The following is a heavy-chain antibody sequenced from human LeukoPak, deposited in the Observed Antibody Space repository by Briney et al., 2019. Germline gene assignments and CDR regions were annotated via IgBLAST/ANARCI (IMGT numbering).Heavy chain of an antibody. V-gene: IGHV1-69*06. Sequence: GASVKVSCKASGGTFSSYAISWVRQAPGQGLEWMGGIIPIFGTANYAQKFQGRVTITADKSTSTAYMELSSLRSEDTAVYYCARESAYCSGGSCYSGAWGYWGQGTLVTVSS. J-gene: IGHJ4*02. CDR1: GGTFSSYA. CDR3: ARESAYCSGGSCYSGAWGY. D-gene: IGHD2-15*01. CDR2: IIPIFGTA.